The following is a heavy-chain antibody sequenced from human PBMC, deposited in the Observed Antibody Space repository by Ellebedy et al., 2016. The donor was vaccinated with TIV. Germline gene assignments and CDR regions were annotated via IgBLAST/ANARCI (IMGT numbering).Heavy chain of an antibody. J-gene: IGHJ4*02. Sequence: SETLSLXXTVSGGSINSSSYYWAWIRQPPGEGLEWIGSISSGGKTYSKPSLKSRLTISVDTSKNHFSLKLTSVTAADTAIYYCARVYRTDDFIDFWGQGSLLTVSS. V-gene: IGHV4-39*02. CDR3: ARVYRTDDFIDF. CDR2: ISSGGKT. D-gene: IGHD1-1*01. CDR1: GGSINSSSYY.